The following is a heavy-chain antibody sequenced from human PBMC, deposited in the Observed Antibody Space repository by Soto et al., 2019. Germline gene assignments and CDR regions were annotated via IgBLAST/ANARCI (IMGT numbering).Heavy chain of an antibody. J-gene: IGHJ4*02. V-gene: IGHV3-23*01. Sequence: EVQLLESGGGLVQPGGSLRLSCAASGFTFSSYAMSWVRQAPGKGLEWVSAISGSGGSTYYADSVKGRFTISRDNSXXTLYLQMSGLRAEDSAVYYGANVRGEAQPATRFDYWGQGTLVTVSS. CDR1: GFTFSSYA. D-gene: IGHD4-17*01. CDR2: ISGSGGST. CDR3: ANVRGEAQPATRFDY.